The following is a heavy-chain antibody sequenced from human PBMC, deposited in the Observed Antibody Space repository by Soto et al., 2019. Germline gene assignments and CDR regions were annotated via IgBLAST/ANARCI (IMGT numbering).Heavy chain of an antibody. CDR3: ARGKLTGLFDY. J-gene: IGHJ4*02. V-gene: IGHV4-34*01. Sequence: QVQLQQWGAGLLKPSETLSLTCAVYGGSFSGYYWTWIRQPPGTGLEWIGKINHSGSTNYNPSLTSRVTISVDTSKNKFSLTLTSVTAADTDVYYCARGKLTGLFDYWGQGTLVTVSS. D-gene: IGHD2-8*02. CDR1: GGSFSGYY. CDR2: INHSGST.